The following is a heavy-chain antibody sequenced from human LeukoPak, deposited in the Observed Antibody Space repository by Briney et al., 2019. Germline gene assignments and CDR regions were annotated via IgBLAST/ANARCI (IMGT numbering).Heavy chain of an antibody. V-gene: IGHV4-39*07. D-gene: IGHD6-19*01. J-gene: IGHJ4*02. CDR2: IYYSGST. Sequence: PSETLSLTCTVSGGSISSSSYHWGWIRQPPGKGLEWIGSIYYSGSTYYNPSLKSRVTISVDTSKNQFSLKLSSVTAADTAVYYCARDGGSGLTYYFDYWGQGTLVTVSS. CDR3: ARDGGSGLTYYFDY. CDR1: GGSISSSSYH.